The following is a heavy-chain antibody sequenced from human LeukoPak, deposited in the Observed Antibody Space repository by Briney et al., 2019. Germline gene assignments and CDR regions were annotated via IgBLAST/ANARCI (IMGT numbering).Heavy chain of an antibody. J-gene: IGHJ5*02. Sequence: GGSLKLSCAASGFIFNNYGLIWVRQAPGKGLEWVSAISNDGGGTNYADFVKGRFTISRDNSKNTLFLQMNSLRAEDTALYYCAKGSSGYFVDLWGQGTLVTVSS. CDR2: ISNDGGGT. CDR3: AKGSSGYFVDL. D-gene: IGHD3-22*01. V-gene: IGHV3-23*01. CDR1: GFIFNNYG.